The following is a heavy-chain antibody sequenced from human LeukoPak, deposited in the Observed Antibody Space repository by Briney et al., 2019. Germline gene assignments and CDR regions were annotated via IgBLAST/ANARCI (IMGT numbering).Heavy chain of an antibody. CDR2: INAGNGNT. D-gene: IGHD3-10*01. CDR3: ARLMVRGVIITSPFDY. J-gene: IGHJ4*02. CDR1: GYTFTSYA. V-gene: IGHV1-3*01. Sequence: ASVKVSCKASGYTFTSYAMHWVRQAPGQRLEWMGWINAGNGNTKYSQKFQGRVTITRDTSASTAYMELSSLRSEDTAVYYCARLMVRGVIITSPFDYWGQGTLVTVSS.